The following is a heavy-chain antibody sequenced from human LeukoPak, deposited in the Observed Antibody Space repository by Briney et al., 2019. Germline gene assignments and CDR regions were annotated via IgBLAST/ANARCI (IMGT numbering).Heavy chain of an antibody. Sequence: GASVKVSCKASGYTFTNYDMNWLRQAPRQGLEWMGMINPSGGSTSYAQKFQGRVTMTRDTSTSTVYMELSSLRSEDTAVYYCARDTNPSYSGWYNLPDYWGQGTLVTVSS. V-gene: IGHV1-46*01. CDR1: GYTFTNYD. J-gene: IGHJ4*02. CDR3: ARDTNPSYSGWYNLPDY. CDR2: INPSGGST. D-gene: IGHD6-19*01.